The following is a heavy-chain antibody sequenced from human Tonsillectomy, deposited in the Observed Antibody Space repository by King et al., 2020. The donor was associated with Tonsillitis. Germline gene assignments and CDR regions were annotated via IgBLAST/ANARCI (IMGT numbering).Heavy chain of an antibody. Sequence: QLQESGPRLVKPSETLSLSCAVSGGFISTGNHYWGWIRQPPGQGLEWIGSVSYSGSTYYNSSLKSRVTISVDTSKKRFSLKVTSVTAADTAVYYCARHPVWWSDRRSVWFDPWGQGTLVTVSS. CDR1: GGFISTGNHY. D-gene: IGHD2-21*01. V-gene: IGHV4-39*07. CDR3: ARHPVWWSDRRSVWFDP. J-gene: IGHJ5*02. CDR2: VSYSGST.